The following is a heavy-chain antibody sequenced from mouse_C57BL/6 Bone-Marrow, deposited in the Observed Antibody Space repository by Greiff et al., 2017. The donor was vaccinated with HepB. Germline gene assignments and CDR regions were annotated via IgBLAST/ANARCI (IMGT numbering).Heavy chain of an antibody. CDR1: GYAFSSSW. J-gene: IGHJ4*01. Sequence: VQLQQSGPELVKPGASVKISCKASGYAFSSSWMNWVKQRPGKGLEWIGRIYPGDGDTNYNGKFKGKATLTADKSSSTAYMQLSSLTSEDSAVYYCARDGYYGAMDYWGQGTSVTVSS. V-gene: IGHV1-82*01. D-gene: IGHD2-3*01. CDR3: ARDGYYGAMDY. CDR2: IYPGDGDT.